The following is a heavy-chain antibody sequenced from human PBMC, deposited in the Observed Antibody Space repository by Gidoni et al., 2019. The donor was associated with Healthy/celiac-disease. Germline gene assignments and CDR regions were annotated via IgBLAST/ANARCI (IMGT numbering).Heavy chain of an antibody. CDR1: GGSISRYY. CDR2: IYYSGST. CDR3: ARFFRASSSFDY. J-gene: IGHJ4*02. Sequence: QVQLQESGPGLVKPSETLSLTCTVSGGSISRYYWSWIRQPPGKGLEWIGYIYYSGSTNYNPSLKSRVTISVDTSKNQFSLKLSSVTAADTAVYYCARFFRASSSFDYWGQGTLVTVSS. D-gene: IGHD6-6*01. V-gene: IGHV4-59*08.